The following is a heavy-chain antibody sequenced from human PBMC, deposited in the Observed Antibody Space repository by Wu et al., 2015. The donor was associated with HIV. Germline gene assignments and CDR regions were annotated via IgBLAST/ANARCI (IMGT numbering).Heavy chain of an antibody. Sequence: QVQLVQSGAEVKKPGASVKVSCKASGYTFTSYYMHWVRQAPGQGLEWMGIINPSGGSTSYAQKFQGRVTMTRDTSTSTVYMELSSLRSEDTAVYYCASVPGTYYYYYYGMDVVGPRDHGHRLL. V-gene: IGHV1-46*01. CDR3: ASVPGTYYYYYYGMDV. D-gene: IGHD6-13*01. J-gene: IGHJ6*02. CDR1: GYTFTSYY. CDR2: INPSGGST.